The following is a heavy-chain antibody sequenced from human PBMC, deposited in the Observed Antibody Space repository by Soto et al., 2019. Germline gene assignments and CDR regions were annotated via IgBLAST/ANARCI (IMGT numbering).Heavy chain of an antibody. CDR1: GGSISSGGYY. J-gene: IGHJ4*02. Sequence: QVQLQESGPGLVKPSQTLSLTCTVSGGSISSGGYYWSWIRQHPGKGLEWIGYIYYSGSTYYNPSLKSRVTISVDTSKNQFSLKLSSVTAADTAVYYCARQYSPVPMIVVGPLDYWGQGTLVTVSS. D-gene: IGHD3-22*01. V-gene: IGHV4-31*03. CDR2: IYYSGST. CDR3: ARQYSPVPMIVVGPLDY.